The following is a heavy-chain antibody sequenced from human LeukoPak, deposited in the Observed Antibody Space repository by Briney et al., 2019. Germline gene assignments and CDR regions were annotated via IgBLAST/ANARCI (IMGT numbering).Heavy chain of an antibody. CDR2: ISSSSSFI. D-gene: IGHD4-17*01. V-gene: IGHV3-21*04. CDR3: ATSSTSVTTIDY. J-gene: IGHJ4*02. CDR1: GFTFSSDS. Sequence: AGGSLRLSCAASGFTFSSDSMNWVRQAPGKGLEWVSSISSSSSFIYYADSVKGRFTISRDNSKNTLYLQMNSLGAEDTAVYYCATSSTSVTTIDYWGQGTLVTVSS.